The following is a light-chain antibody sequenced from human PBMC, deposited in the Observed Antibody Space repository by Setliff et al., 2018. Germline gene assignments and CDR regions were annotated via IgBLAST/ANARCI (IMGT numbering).Light chain of an antibody. J-gene: IGLJ1*01. CDR1: SGDIGSFTF. CDR2: EVS. V-gene: IGLV2-14*03. Sequence: QSVLTQPASVSGSPGQSITISCTGSSGDIGSFTFVSWYQQYPDEAPKLIIFEVSDRPSGISDRFSGSKSANTASLTISGLQAEDEADYYCSSCTSNGLYVFGTGTKGTVL. CDR3: SSCTSNGLYV.